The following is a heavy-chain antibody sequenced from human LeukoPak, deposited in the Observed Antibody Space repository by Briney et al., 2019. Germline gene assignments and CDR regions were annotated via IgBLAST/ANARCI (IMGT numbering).Heavy chain of an antibody. CDR1: GFTFSYYG. Sequence: PGGSLRLSCAASGFTFSYYGMHWVRQAPGKGLEWVAFIRYDGSNKYYADSVKGRFTISRDNSKNTLYLQMNSLRAEDTAVYYCAKAAYCSGGSCYIDGMDVWGQGTTVTVSS. CDR3: AKAAYCSGGSCYIDGMDV. V-gene: IGHV3-30*02. CDR2: IRYDGSNK. D-gene: IGHD2-15*01. J-gene: IGHJ6*02.